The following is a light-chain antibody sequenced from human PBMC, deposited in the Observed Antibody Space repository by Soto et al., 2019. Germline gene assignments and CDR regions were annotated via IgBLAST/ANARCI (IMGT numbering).Light chain of an antibody. J-gene: IGKJ2*01. V-gene: IGKV1-9*01. Sequence: DIQLTQSPFFLSASVGDRVTISCRARQAIYSDLAWYQQKSGKAPKLLLFGASKLQSGVPSRFSGSGSGTEFTLTISSLQPEDFGTYYCQHLNSHPRTFGQGTKLEIK. CDR1: QAIYSD. CDR3: QHLNSHPRT. CDR2: GAS.